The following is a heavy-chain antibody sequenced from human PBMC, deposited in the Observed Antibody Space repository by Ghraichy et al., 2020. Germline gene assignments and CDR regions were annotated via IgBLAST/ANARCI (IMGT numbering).Heavy chain of an antibody. J-gene: IGHJ6*03. CDR2: IYYSGST. CDR1: GGSISSYY. CDR3: ASGAYGDYKDYYYYMDV. Sequence: SETLSLTCTVSGGSISSYYWSWIRQPPGKGLEWIGYIYYSGSTNYNPSLKSRVTISVDTSKNQFSLKLSSVTAADTAVYYCASGAYGDYKDYYYYMDVWGKGTTVTVSS. D-gene: IGHD4-17*01. V-gene: IGHV4-59*01.